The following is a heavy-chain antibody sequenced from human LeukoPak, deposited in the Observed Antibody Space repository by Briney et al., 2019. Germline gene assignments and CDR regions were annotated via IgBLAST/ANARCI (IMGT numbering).Heavy chain of an antibody. CDR1: GGSISSSY. CDR3: ARGGQQWLVRRGFDY. J-gene: IGHJ4*02. V-gene: IGHV4-59*01. D-gene: IGHD6-19*01. CDR2: NYYSGNT. Sequence: SETLSLTCTVSGGSISSSYWSWIRQPPGKGLEWIRYNYYSGNTNYNPSLKSRVTISVDTSKNQFSLKLSSVTAADTAVYYCARGGQQWLVRRGFDYWGQGTLVTVSS.